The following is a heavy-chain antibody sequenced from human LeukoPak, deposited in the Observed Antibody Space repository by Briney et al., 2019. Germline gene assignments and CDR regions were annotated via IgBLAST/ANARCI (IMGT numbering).Heavy chain of an antibody. CDR1: GGSISSGGYY. CDR2: IYYSGST. CDR3: ARRSGSEAFDI. V-gene: IGHV4-31*03. J-gene: IGHJ3*02. D-gene: IGHD3-3*01. Sequence: SETLSLTCTVSGGSISSGGYYWSWIRQHPGKGLEWIGYIYYSGSTYYNPSLKSRVTISVDTSKNQFSLKLTSVTAADTAVYYCARRSGSEAFDIWGQGTMVTVSS.